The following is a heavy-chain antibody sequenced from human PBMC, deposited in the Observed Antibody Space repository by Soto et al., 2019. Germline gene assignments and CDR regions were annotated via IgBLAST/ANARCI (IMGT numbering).Heavy chain of an antibody. D-gene: IGHD3-3*01. J-gene: IGHJ4*02. CDR3: ARGAHGSGYAVY. Sequence: QVQLVQSGAEVKKPGASVRVSCKAFDYTFTNFGISWVRQAPGRGLEWMGWISGYNGDTTYAQKFQGRVTMITDTSRSTVYMELRSLRSEDTAVYYCARGAHGSGYAVYWGQGTLVTVSS. V-gene: IGHV1-18*01. CDR2: ISGYNGDT. CDR1: DYTFTNFG.